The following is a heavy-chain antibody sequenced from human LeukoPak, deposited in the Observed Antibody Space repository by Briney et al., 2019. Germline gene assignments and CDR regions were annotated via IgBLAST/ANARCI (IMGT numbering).Heavy chain of an antibody. Sequence: ASVKVSCKASGYTFTSYAMHWVRQAPGQRLEWMGWINAGNGNTKYSQKFQGRVTITRVTSASTAYMELSSLRSEDTAVYYCARVRGLLWFGELFQWGQGTLVTVSS. V-gene: IGHV1-3*01. CDR1: GYTFTSYA. J-gene: IGHJ4*02. CDR2: INAGNGNT. CDR3: ARVRGLLWFGELFQ. D-gene: IGHD3-10*01.